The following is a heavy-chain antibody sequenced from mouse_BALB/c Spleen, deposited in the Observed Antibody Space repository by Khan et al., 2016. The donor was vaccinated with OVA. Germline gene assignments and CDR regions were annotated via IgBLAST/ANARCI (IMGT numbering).Heavy chain of an antibody. J-gene: IGHJ2*01. D-gene: IGHD1-1*01. CDR2: INPSTGYT. V-gene: IGHV1-7*01. CDR3: ARRGLRGNFDY. CDR1: GYTFINYW. Sequence: VELVESGAELAKPGASVKMSCKASGYTFINYWILWVKQRPGQGLEWIGYINPSTGYTEYNQNFKDKATLTADKSSSTAYMQLSSLTSEDSAVYSCARRGLRGNFDYWGQGTTLTVSS.